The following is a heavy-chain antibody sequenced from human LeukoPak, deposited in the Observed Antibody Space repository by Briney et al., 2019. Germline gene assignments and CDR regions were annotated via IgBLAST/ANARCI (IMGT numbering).Heavy chain of an antibody. V-gene: IGHV3-66*04. CDR2: VYVGGST. Sequence: GGSLRHSSAAPRFTVSSTYMSRVRQAPGTGVEWVSVVYVGGSTYYADSVKGRFTISRDNSKNTLYLQMNSLRAEDTAVYYCAGPSPSSGWPSFDYWGQGTLVTVSS. J-gene: IGHJ4*02. D-gene: IGHD6-19*01. CDR1: RFTVSSTY. CDR3: AGPSPSSGWPSFDY.